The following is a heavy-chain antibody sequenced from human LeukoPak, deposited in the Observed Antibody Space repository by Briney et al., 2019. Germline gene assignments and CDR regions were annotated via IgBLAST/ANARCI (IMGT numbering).Heavy chain of an antibody. CDR1: GGSISSGAYY. CDR3: VRDVSLRRHFDY. Sequence: TPSQTLSLTCAVSGGSISSGAYYWGWIRQPPGKGLEWIGYFYGSGSTSYNPSLKSRVTISVDRSNNQFSLKMTSVTAADTAVYYCVRDVSLRRHFDYWGQGTLVTVSS. CDR2: FYGSGST. V-gene: IGHV4-30-2*01. J-gene: IGHJ4*02.